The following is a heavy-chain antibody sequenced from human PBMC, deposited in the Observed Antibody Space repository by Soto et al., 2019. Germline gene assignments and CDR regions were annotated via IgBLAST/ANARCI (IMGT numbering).Heavy chain of an antibody. CDR3: ARGDSTDCSNGVCSFFYNHDMDV. J-gene: IGHJ6*02. CDR2: INPKSGGT. D-gene: IGHD2-8*01. V-gene: IGHV1-2*04. Sequence: ASVKVSCKASGYSFTDYHIHWVRQAPVQGLEWLGRINPKSGGTSTAQKFQGWVTMTTDTSISTASMELTRLTSDDTAIYYGARGDSTDCSNGVCSFFYNHDMDVWG. CDR1: GYSFTDYH.